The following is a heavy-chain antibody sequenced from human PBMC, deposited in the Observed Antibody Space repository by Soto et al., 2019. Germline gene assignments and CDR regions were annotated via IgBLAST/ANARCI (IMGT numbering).Heavy chain of an antibody. CDR1: GGSISSGGFS. CDR2: IYHSGRT. J-gene: IGHJ5*02. CDR3: GRGLTTVVTPGSVGGFDP. D-gene: IGHD4-17*01. V-gene: IGHV4-30-2*01. Sequence: QLQLQESGSGLIKPSQTLSLTCAVSGGSISSGGFSWSWMRQPPGKGLEWIGYIYHSGRTYYNPFLKSRVTISVDTSKNQFSLRLSSVTAADTAVYFCGRGLTTVVTPGSVGGFDPWGQGTLVTVSS.